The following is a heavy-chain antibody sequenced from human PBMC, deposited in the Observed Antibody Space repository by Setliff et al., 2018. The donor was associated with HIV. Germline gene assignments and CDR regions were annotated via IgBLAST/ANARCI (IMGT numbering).Heavy chain of an antibody. D-gene: IGHD3-16*02. J-gene: IGHJ4*01. V-gene: IGHV3-30*04. CDR3: AKSTLKFGGSYRPDN. Sequence: LSCAASGFTFSTYAIHWVRQAPGKGLEWVAIISYGGSYKFCADSVKGRFTISRDNAKNTVYLQMNSLRAEETAVYYCAKSTLKFGGSYRPDNWGQGTLVTVSS. CDR1: GFTFSTYA. CDR2: ISYGGSYK.